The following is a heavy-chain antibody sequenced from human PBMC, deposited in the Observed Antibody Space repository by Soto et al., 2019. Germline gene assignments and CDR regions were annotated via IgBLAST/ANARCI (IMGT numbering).Heavy chain of an antibody. CDR3: ARDAYSSSWLDY. CDR2: IYHSGST. D-gene: IGHD6-13*01. V-gene: IGHV4-30-2*01. J-gene: IGHJ4*02. CDR1: GGSISSGGYS. Sequence: SETLSLTCAVSGGSISSGGYSWSWIRQPPGKGLEWIGYIYHSGSTYYNPSLKSRVTISVDTSKNQFSLKLNSVTAADTAVYHCARDAYSSSWLDYWGQGTLVTVSS.